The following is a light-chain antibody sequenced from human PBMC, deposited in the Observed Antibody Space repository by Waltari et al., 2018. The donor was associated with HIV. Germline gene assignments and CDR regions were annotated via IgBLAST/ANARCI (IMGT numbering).Light chain of an antibody. CDR1: SRDVGAYTF. V-gene: IGLV2-8*01. CDR3: SSYAGPNHLL. Sequence: QSALTQPPSASGSPGQSVTFSCTGTSRDVGAYTFVSWYQQHPGQAPKLIIYGVNQRPSGVPDRFPGSKSGNTASLTVSGLQADDEADYYCSSYAGPNHLLFGGGTRLTVL. J-gene: IGLJ2*01. CDR2: GVN.